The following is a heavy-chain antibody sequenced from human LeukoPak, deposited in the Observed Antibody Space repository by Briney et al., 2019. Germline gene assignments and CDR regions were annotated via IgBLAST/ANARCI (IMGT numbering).Heavy chain of an antibody. D-gene: IGHD2-15*01. J-gene: IGHJ4*02. V-gene: IGHV1-2*06. CDR1: GYTFTGYY. Sequence: ASVKVSCXASGYTFTGYYMHWVRQAPGQGLEWMGRINPNSGGTNYAQKFQGRVTMTRDTSISTAYMELSRLRSDDTAVYYCARVGGCSGGSCPYYFDYWGQGTLVTVSS. CDR3: ARVGGCSGGSCPYYFDY. CDR2: INPNSGGT.